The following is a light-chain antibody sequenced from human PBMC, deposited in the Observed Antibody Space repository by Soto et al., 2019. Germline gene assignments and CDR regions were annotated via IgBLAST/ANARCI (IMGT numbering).Light chain of an antibody. Sequence: DIQMTQSPSTLSASVGDRVTITCRASQSNSSWLAWYQHKPGKAPKLLIYKASSLESGVPSRFSGSGSGTEFTITISTLQQEDFASYYCLQYNSHSWTFGQETKVEMK. CDR1: QSNSSW. J-gene: IGKJ1*01. CDR2: KAS. V-gene: IGKV1-5*03. CDR3: LQYNSHSWT.